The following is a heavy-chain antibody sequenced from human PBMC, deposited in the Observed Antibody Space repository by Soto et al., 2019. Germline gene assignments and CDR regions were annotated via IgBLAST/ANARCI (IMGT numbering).Heavy chain of an antibody. CDR2: IYYSGST. Sequence: SETLSLTCTVSGGSISSSYYYWGWIRQPPGKGLEWIGSIYYSGSTYYNPSLKSRVTISVDTSKNQFSLKLSSMTAADTAVYYCAGTLNYYDSSADILGYWGQGTLVTVSS. J-gene: IGHJ4*02. V-gene: IGHV4-39*01. CDR3: AGTLNYYDSSADILGY. CDR1: GGSISSSYYY. D-gene: IGHD3-22*01.